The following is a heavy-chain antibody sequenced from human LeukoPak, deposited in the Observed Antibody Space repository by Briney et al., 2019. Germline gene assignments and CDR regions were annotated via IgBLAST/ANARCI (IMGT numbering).Heavy chain of an antibody. CDR2: INSSGGTT. CDR3: ARGQRAFDI. CDR1: GYTFTGYY. J-gene: IGHJ3*02. V-gene: IGHV1-46*01. Sequence: GASVKVSCKASGYTFTGYYMHWVRQAPGQGLEWMGIINSSGGTTSYAQKFQGRVTMTRDTSKIQFSLKLTSVTAADTAVYYCARGQRAFDIWGQGTMVTVSS.